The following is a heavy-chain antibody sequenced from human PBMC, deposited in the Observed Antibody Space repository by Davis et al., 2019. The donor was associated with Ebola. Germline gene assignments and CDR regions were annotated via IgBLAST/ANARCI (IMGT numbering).Heavy chain of an antibody. V-gene: IGHV4-61*03. Sequence: GSLRLSCTVSGGSVSSDGSCWTWIRQSPGMRLDWIGYTTYSGSANYNPSLANRVTISVDTSKNHFSLKLNSVTAADTAVYYCARDSYSYGMDVWGQGTTVTVSS. CDR3: ARDSYSYGMDV. CDR1: GGSVSSDGSC. J-gene: IGHJ6*02. D-gene: IGHD2-21*01. CDR2: TTYSGSA.